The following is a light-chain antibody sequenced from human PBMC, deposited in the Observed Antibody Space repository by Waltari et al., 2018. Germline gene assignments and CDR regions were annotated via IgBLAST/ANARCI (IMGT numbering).Light chain of an antibody. CDR2: KTS. V-gene: IGKV1-5*01. CDR3: QQYNSVPFT. J-gene: IGKJ3*01. Sequence: DIQMTQSPSSLSVSVGDKVTLTCQASHNINSWLAWFQQKPGKAPKPLIYKTSSLETGVPSRFSGSGSGTDFTLTFSSLQPEDFATYYCQQYNSVPFTFGPGTKLDIK. CDR1: HNINSW.